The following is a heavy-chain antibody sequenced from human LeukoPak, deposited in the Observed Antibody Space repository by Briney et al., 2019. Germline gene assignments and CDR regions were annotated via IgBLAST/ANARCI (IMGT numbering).Heavy chain of an antibody. CDR1: GYTFTGYY. V-gene: IGHV1-2*02. Sequence: VSVKVSCKASGYTFTGYYMHWVRQAPGQGLEWMGWINPNSGGTNYAQKFQGRVTMTRDTSISTAYMELSRLRSDDTAVYYCARDWSDYYGSGSQFDYWGQGTLVTVSS. D-gene: IGHD3-10*01. CDR2: INPNSGGT. CDR3: ARDWSDYYGSGSQFDY. J-gene: IGHJ4*02.